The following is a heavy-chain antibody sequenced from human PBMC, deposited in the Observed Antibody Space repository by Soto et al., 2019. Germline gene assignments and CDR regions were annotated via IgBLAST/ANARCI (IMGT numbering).Heavy chain of an antibody. CDR1: GGSISSGGYY. V-gene: IGHV4-31*02. J-gene: IGHJ5*02. CDR2: IYYSGST. CDR3: ARSHTPDWFDP. Sequence: KPSETLSLTCTVSGGSISSGGYYWSWIRQHPGKGLEWIGYIYYSGSTYYNPSLKSRVTISVDTSKNQFSLKLSSVTAADTAVYYCARSHTPDWFDPWGQGTLVTVSS.